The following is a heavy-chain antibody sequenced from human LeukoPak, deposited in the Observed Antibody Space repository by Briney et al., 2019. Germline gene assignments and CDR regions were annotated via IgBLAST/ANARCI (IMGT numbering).Heavy chain of an antibody. CDR2: IYSGGST. Sequence: GGSLRLSCAASGLSVSSNYMKWVRQAPGKGLEWVSVIYSGGSTYYADSVEGRFTISRDKSYNTLYLQMNSLRPEDTAVYYCARAVIGAVRAPFDHWGQGTLVTVSS. CDR3: ARAVIGAVRAPFDH. CDR1: GLSVSSNY. J-gene: IGHJ4*02. V-gene: IGHV3-66*02. D-gene: IGHD2-21*01.